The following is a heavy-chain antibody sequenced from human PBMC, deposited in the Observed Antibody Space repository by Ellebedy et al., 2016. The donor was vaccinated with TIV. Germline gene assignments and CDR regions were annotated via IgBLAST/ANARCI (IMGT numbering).Heavy chain of an antibody. CDR1: GYSFTNYW. CDR2: IYPGDSDS. CDR3: ALSGGTYSPIDS. D-gene: IGHD1-26*01. J-gene: IGHJ4*02. V-gene: IGHV5-51*01. Sequence: GESLKISCKGSGYSFTNYWIGWVRQMPGKGLEWMGVIYPGDSDSRYSPSFQGQVTISVDKSISTAYLQWSSLKASDTATYYCALSGGTYSPIDSWGQGTLVTVSS.